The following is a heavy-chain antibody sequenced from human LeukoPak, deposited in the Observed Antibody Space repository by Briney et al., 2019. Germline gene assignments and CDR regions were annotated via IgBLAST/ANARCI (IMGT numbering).Heavy chain of an antibody. CDR2: INPNSGGT. CDR3: ARDGVGSGWYGIYYFDY. D-gene: IGHD6-19*01. V-gene: IGHV1-2*02. J-gene: IGHJ4*02. Sequence: GASVKVSCKASGYTFTGYYMHWVRQAPGQGLEWMGWINPNSGGTNYAQKLQGRITMTTDTSTSTAYMELRSLRSDDTAVYYCARDGVGSGWYGIYYFDYWGQGTLVTVSS. CDR1: GYTFTGYY.